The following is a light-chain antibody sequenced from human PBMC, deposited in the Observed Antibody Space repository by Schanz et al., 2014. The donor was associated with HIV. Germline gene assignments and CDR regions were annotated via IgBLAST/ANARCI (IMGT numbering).Light chain of an antibody. V-gene: IGLV2-8*01. J-gene: IGLJ2*01. Sequence: QSALTQPPSASGSPGQSVTISCTGTSSDVGDYNYVSWYQQHPGTAPKIMIYEVSKRPSGVPDRFSGSKSGNTASLTVSGLQAEDEADYYCSSYAGTNNLVLFAGGTKVTVL. CDR1: SSDVGDYNY. CDR3: SSYAGTNNLVL. CDR2: EVS.